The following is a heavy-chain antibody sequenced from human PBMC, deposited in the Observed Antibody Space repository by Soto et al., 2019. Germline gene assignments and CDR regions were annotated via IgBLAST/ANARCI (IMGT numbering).Heavy chain of an antibody. V-gene: IGHV1-24*01. J-gene: IGHJ3*02. CDR3: ATGVDTKAFDI. Sequence: GASVKVSCEVSGYTLTELSMHWVRQAPGKGLEWMGGFDPEDGETIYTQKFQGRVTMTEDTSTDTAYMELSSLRSEDTAVYYCATGVDTKAFDIWGQGTMVTVSS. CDR2: FDPEDGET. CDR1: GYTLTELS. D-gene: IGHD5-18*01.